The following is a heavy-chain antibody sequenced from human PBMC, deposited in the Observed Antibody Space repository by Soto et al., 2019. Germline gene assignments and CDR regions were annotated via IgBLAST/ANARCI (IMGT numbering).Heavy chain of an antibody. D-gene: IGHD3-22*01. CDR2: IWYDGSNK. V-gene: IGHV3-33*01. J-gene: IGHJ6*02. Sequence: GSLRLSCAASGFTFSSYGMHWVRQAPGKGLEWVAVIWYDGSNKYYADSVKGRFTISRDNSKNTLYLQMNSLRAEDTAVYYCARDPTYYYDSSGYYPASYYYYGMDVWGQGTTVTVSS. CDR3: ARDPTYYYDSSGYYPASYYYYGMDV. CDR1: GFTFSSYG.